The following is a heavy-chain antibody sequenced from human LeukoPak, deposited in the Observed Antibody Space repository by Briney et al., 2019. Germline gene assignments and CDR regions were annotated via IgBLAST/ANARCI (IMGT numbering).Heavy chain of an antibody. Sequence: SETLSLTCAVSGGSISSSSYYWGWIRQPPGKGLEWIGSIYYSGSTYYNPSLKSRVTISVDTSKNQFSLKLSSVTAADTAVYYCARYYDILTGLSWFDPWGQGTLVTVSS. V-gene: IGHV4-39*07. CDR3: ARYYDILTGLSWFDP. CDR1: GGSISSSSYY. CDR2: IYYSGST. J-gene: IGHJ5*02. D-gene: IGHD3-9*01.